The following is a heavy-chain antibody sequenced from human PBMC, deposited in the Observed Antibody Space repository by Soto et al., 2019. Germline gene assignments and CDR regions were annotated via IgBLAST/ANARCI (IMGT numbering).Heavy chain of an antibody. CDR1: GYSIGTYNW. CDR2: IYYTGTV. CDR3: ARTSRLKTGQLDY. Sequence: QLHLQESAPGLVKPSDTLSLTCAVPGYSIGTYNWWAWIRQPPGKGLEWIGYIYYTGTVYYNLSLRKRVSMSVDTARDQFSLRLSSVTAADTAVYYCARTSRLKTGQLDYWGPGALVTVSS. D-gene: IGHD3-9*01. V-gene: IGHV4-28*05. J-gene: IGHJ4*02.